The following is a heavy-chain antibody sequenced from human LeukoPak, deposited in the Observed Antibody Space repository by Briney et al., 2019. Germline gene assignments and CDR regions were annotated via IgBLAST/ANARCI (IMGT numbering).Heavy chain of an antibody. D-gene: IGHD3-9*01. V-gene: IGHV4-59*11. CDR3: ARDPGDTDWYNFDF. CDR2: IHSSGST. Sequence: SDTLSLTCIVSGGSISGHFWSWFRRPPGKGLENIGYIHSSGSTNYNPSFGSRVTVSLEMSKNQFSLTLTSVTAADTAVYYCARDPGDTDWYNFDFWGQGILVTVSS. CDR1: GGSISGHF. J-gene: IGHJ4*02.